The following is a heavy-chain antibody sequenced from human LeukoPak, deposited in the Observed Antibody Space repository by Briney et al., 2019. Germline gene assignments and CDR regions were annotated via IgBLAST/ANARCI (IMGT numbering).Heavy chain of an antibody. CDR2: IKTDGSIT. D-gene: IGHD4-17*01. J-gene: IGHJ2*01. CDR3: ARVNTGNWHFDL. V-gene: IGHV3-74*01. CDR1: GFTFSSYW. Sequence: PGGSLRLSCAASGFTFSSYWMSWVRQAPGKGLVWVSRIKTDGSITSYADSVKGRFTISRENARNTVYLQMNSLRAEDTAVYYCARVNTGNWHFDLWGRGTLVTVSS.